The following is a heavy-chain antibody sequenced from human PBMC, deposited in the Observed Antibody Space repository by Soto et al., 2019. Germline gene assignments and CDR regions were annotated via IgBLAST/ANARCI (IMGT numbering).Heavy chain of an antibody. J-gene: IGHJ4*02. CDR2: IYYSGST. Sequence: QLQLQESGPGLVKPSETLSLTCTVSGGSISSSSYYWGWIRQPPGKGLEWIGSIYYSGSTYYNPSLKSRVTISVDTSKNQFSLKLSSVTAADTAVYYCARHADNWNYLYYFDYWGQGTLVTVSS. CDR3: ARHADNWNYLYYFDY. V-gene: IGHV4-39*01. CDR1: GGSISSSSYY. D-gene: IGHD1-7*01.